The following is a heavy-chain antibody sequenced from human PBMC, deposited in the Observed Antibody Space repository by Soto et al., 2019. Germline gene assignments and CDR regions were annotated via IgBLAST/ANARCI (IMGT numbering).Heavy chain of an antibody. V-gene: IGHV1-8*01. CDR3: ARDKSSGWYSPIGY. CDR2: MNPNSGNT. D-gene: IGHD6-19*01. CDR1: GYTFTSYD. J-gene: IGHJ4*02. Sequence: ASVKVSCKASGYTFTSYDINWVRQATGQGLEWMGWMNPNSGNTGYAQKFQGRVTMTRNTSISTAYMELSSLRSEDTAVYYCARDKSSGWYSPIGYWGQGTLVTVSS.